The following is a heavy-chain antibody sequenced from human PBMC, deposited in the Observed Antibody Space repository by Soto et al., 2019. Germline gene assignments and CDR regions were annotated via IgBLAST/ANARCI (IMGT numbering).Heavy chain of an antibody. CDR2: SRNKANSYTT. Sequence: GGSLRLSCAASGFTFSDHYMHWVRQAPGKGLEWVGRSRNKANSYTTEYAASVKGRFTISRDDSKNSLYLQMNSLKTEDTAVYYCARAIYDSGSYWDSSWGQGTLVTVSS. V-gene: IGHV3-72*01. D-gene: IGHD3-22*01. CDR1: GFTFSDHY. J-gene: IGHJ4*02. CDR3: ARAIYDSGSYWDSS.